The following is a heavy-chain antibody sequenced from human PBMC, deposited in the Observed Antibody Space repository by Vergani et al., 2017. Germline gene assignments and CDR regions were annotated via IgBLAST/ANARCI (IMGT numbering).Heavy chain of an antibody. Sequence: QVQLQESGPGLVKPPGTLSLTCAVSGDSISSNNCWTWVRQPPGKGLEWIGEICHTEDTKYSPSLKSRVTVSVDGSRTLFSLRLNSVTAADTAVYYCATIGYRRWGYYFGYWGQGILVTVSS. J-gene: IGHJ4*02. V-gene: IGHV4-4*03. D-gene: IGHD2-2*02. CDR2: ICHTEDT. CDR3: ATIGYRRWGYYFGY. CDR1: GDSISSNNC.